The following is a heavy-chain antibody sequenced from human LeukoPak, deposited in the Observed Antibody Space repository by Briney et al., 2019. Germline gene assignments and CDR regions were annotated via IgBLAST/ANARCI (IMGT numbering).Heavy chain of an antibody. CDR2: IIPIFGTA. D-gene: IGHD1-1*01. CDR3: ARPPWKSRGPTDYYYYMDL. Sequence: SVKVSCKASGGTFSSYAISWVRQAPGQGLEWMGRIIPIFGTANYAQRFQGRVTITTDESTSTAYMELSSLRSEYTAVYYCARPPWKSRGPTDYYYYMDLGGKGTTVTVSS. CDR1: GGTFSSYA. J-gene: IGHJ6*03. V-gene: IGHV1-69*05.